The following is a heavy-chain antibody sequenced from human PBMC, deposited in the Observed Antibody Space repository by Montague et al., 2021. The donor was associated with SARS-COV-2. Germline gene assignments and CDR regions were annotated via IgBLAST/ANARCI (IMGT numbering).Heavy chain of an antibody. D-gene: IGHD6-19*01. J-gene: IGHJ4*02. Sequence: CAISGDSVANNSVAWSGLTQAPSRGLEWLGRTYYRSKRYSDYAPSVRGRLSVNPDASKNEFSLELNYVTPEDTAVYYCVRYSGWFYFDFWGQGTLVTVSS. CDR1: GDSVANNSVA. CDR3: VRYSGWFYFDF. CDR2: TYYRSKRYS. V-gene: IGHV6-1*01.